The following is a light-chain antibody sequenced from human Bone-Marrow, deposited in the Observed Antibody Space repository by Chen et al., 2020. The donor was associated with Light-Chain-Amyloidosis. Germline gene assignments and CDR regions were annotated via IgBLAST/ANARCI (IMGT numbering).Light chain of an antibody. J-gene: IGLJ3*02. Sequence: NFMLTQPHSVSESPGKTVSISCTRSSSSIATNYVQWYQPRPGSSPTTVIYEDDQRPSGVPDRFSGSIDRSSNSASLTISGLKTEDEADYYCQSYQGSSQGVFGGGTKLTVL. CDR2: EDD. V-gene: IGLV6-57*01. CDR3: QSYQGSSQGV. CDR1: SSSIATNY.